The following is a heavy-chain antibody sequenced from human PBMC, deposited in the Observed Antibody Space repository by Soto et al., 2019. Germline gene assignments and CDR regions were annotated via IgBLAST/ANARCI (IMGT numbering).Heavy chain of an antibody. CDR1: GGTFSNYG. CDR2: ITPLFATT. J-gene: IGHJ3*02. CDR3: ARGRRKYWDRGSYSAVHAAFDI. Sequence: QVQLVQSGAEVKNPGSSVKVSCKTSGGTFSNYGISWVRQAPGQGLEWMGGITPLFATTNYAQKFQGRATITAGAYTSTAYMEVSSLRSEDTAMFYCARGRRKYWDRGSYSAVHAAFDIWGQGKMVIVSS. V-gene: IGHV1-69*01. D-gene: IGHD3-3*01.